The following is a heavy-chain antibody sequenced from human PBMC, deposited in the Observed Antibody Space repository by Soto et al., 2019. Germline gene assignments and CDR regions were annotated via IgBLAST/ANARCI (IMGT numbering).Heavy chain of an antibody. Sequence: SVKVSCKASGVTFRSYSISWVRQAPGQGLGWMGGIIPIFDITNYAQKFQGRVTITADESTSTAYMELSSLGSDDTAVYYCARPDEGGYSSNHHYYYALDVWGQGTTVTVSS. CDR3: ARPDEGGYSSNHHYYYALDV. V-gene: IGHV1-69*13. CDR1: GVTFRSYS. J-gene: IGHJ6*02. D-gene: IGHD3-22*01. CDR2: IIPIFDIT.